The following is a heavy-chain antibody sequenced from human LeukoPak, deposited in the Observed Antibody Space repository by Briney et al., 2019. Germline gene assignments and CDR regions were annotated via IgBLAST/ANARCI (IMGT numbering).Heavy chain of an antibody. Sequence: ASLTVSCKASGYTFTRYYMRWVLQAPGQGLEWMGIINPSGGSTSYAQKFQGRVTMTRDTSTSTVYMELSSLRSEDTAVYYCAVRGSGWNYVFDYWGQGTLVTVSS. CDR3: AVRGSGWNYVFDY. CDR1: GYTFTRYY. J-gene: IGHJ4*02. CDR2: INPSGGST. V-gene: IGHV1-46*01. D-gene: IGHD1-7*01.